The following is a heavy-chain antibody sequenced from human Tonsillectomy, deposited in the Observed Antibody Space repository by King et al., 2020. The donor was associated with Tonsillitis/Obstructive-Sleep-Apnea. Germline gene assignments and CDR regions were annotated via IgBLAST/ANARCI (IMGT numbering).Heavy chain of an antibody. Sequence: QLVQSGAEVKKPGSSVKVSCKVSGGTFSTSAINWVRQAPGQGLEWMGGIIPIFGMAQYAQKFQGRVTIPADKSTSTAYMELSSLRSEDTDVSYCAGAPGGAGLNEYWGQGARVTVSS. CDR3: AGAPGGAGLNEY. D-gene: IGHD3-10*01. CDR1: GGTFSTSA. V-gene: IGHV1-69*14. J-gene: IGHJ4*02. CDR2: IIPIFGMA.